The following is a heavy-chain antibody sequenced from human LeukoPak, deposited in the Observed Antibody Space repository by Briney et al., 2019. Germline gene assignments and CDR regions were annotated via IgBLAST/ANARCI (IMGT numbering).Heavy chain of an antibody. J-gene: IGHJ6*02. Sequence: PGGSLRLSCAASGFIFSSYAMSWVRQAPGKGLEWVSAISGSGGSTYYADSVKGRFTISRDNSKNTLYLQMNSLRAEDTAVYYCAKSGLSVAATIGTWGSLYGMDVWGQGTTVTVSS. CDR2: ISGSGGST. CDR3: AKSGLSVAATIGTWGSLYGMDV. V-gene: IGHV3-23*01. CDR1: GFIFSSYA. D-gene: IGHD2-15*01.